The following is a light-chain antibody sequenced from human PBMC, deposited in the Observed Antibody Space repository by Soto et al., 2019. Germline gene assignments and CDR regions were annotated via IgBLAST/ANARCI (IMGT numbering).Light chain of an antibody. CDR3: QQSVTHPRT. CDR1: QRISTY. J-gene: IGKJ2*01. CDR2: APS. V-gene: IGKV1-39*01. Sequence: DIQMHQSPSSLSASVGDGVTSTCRASQRISTYLNWYQQKPGKAPKLLIYAPSSLQSGVPSTFSGSGSGTDFTLTISSLQPEDFATYYCQQSVTHPRTFGQGTKLEI.